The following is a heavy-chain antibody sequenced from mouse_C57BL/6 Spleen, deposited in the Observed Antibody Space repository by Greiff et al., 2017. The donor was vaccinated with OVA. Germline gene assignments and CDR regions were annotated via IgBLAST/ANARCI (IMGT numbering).Heavy chain of an antibody. Sequence: EVQLQQSGAELVRPGASVKLSCTASGFNFKDYYMHWVKQRPEQGLEWIGRIAPEDGDTEYAPKFQGKTTLTADTSSNTAYLQLSSLTSEDTAVYYCTTEDYSKGDWGQGTTLTVSS. CDR3: TTEDYSKGD. J-gene: IGHJ2*01. V-gene: IGHV14-1*01. CDR2: IAPEDGDT. D-gene: IGHD2-5*01. CDR1: GFNFKDYY.